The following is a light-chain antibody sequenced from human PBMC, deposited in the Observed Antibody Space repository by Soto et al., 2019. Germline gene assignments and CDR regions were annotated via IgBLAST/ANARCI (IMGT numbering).Light chain of an antibody. J-gene: IGLJ2*01. CDR3: QSYDSSNQNVV. V-gene: IGLV6-57*04. CDR1: SGSIASNY. Sequence: NFMLTQPHSVSESPGKTVTISCTRSSGSIASNYVQWYQQRPGSAPTTVIYEDNQRPSGVPDRFSGSIDSSSNSASLTISGLKTEDEADYYCQSYDSSNQNVVFGGGPKLTVL. CDR2: EDN.